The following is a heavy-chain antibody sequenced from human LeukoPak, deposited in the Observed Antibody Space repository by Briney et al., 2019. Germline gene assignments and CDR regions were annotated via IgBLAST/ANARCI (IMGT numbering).Heavy chain of an antibody. J-gene: IGHJ3*02. D-gene: IGHD2-2*01. CDR1: GSRFTSYW. Sequence: GESLNISCQGSGSRFTSYWISWVRQMPGKGLEWLGRIDPIDSYTNYSPSFQGHVTISADKSISTAYLQWSSLKASDTAMYYCARHVYCSSTSCYAAFDIWGQGTMVTVSS. CDR2: IDPIDSYT. CDR3: ARHVYCSSTSCYAAFDI. V-gene: IGHV5-10-1*01.